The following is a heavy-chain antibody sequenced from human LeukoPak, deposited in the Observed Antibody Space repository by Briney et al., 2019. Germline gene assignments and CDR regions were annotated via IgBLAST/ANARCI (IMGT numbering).Heavy chain of an antibody. CDR3: TTDLGTYYHGSQRLIPIDY. Sequence: GGSLRLSCVDSGFTFTNAWMSWVRQAPGKGREWIGRIKSKTDGETTNYAEPVRGRFTISRDDSKSAVYLQMNSLKIEDTAVYYCTTDLGTYYHGSQRLIPIDYWGQGTLVTVSS. J-gene: IGHJ4*02. D-gene: IGHD3-10*01. CDR1: GFTFTNAW. CDR2: IKSKTDGETT. V-gene: IGHV3-15*01.